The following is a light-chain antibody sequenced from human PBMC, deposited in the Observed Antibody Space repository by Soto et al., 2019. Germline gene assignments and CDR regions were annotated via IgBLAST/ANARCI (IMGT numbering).Light chain of an antibody. J-gene: IGLJ1*01. CDR3: SSYTTSSTLEV. Sequence: SALTQPASVSGSPGQSITISCTGTSSDVGGYKFVSWYQQHPGKAPKLMIYEVSNRPSGVSDRFSGSKSGNTASLTISGLQADDEADYYCSSYTTSSTLEVFGTGTKLTVL. CDR2: EVS. CDR1: SSDVGGYKF. V-gene: IGLV2-14*01.